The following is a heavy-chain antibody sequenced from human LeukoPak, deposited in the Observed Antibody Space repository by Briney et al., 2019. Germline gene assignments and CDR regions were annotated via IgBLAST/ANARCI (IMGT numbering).Heavy chain of an antibody. V-gene: IGHV3-7*01. CDR3: ARDGVAPGVYFDY. Sequence: GGSLRLSCGVSGFIFNTHWMSWVRQAPGKGPEWVANINQDGSETYYVDSVKGRFTISRDNAQNSLYLTTNSLRAEDTAVYYCARDGVAPGVYFDYWGQGALVTVSS. J-gene: IGHJ4*02. CDR1: GFIFNTHW. CDR2: INQDGSET. D-gene: IGHD6-13*01.